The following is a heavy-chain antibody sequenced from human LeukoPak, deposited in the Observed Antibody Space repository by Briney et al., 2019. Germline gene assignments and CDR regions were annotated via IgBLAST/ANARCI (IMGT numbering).Heavy chain of an antibody. Sequence: GGSLRLSCAASGFTFSSFALSWVHQAPGRGLEWVSGVSYTRIATYYAYSVKGRFTISRDDSQNILYLQMNGLRVEDTAVYFCAKAFREFGTSSSYSSFDTWGQGTMVTVSS. D-gene: IGHD5-18*01. J-gene: IGHJ3*02. CDR1: GFTFSSFA. CDR3: AKAFREFGTSSSYSSFDT. V-gene: IGHV3-23*05. CDR2: VSYTRIAT.